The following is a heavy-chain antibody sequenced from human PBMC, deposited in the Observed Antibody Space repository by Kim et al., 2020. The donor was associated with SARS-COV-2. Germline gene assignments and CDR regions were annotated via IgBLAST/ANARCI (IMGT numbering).Heavy chain of an antibody. V-gene: IGHV4-59*09. CDR2: SGAP. CDR3: AKGRVPFY. Sequence: SGAPHYNPSPRARVTISVDTSKNPFSLKLNTVTAADTAVYYCAKGRVPFYWGQGTLVTVSS. J-gene: IGHJ4*02.